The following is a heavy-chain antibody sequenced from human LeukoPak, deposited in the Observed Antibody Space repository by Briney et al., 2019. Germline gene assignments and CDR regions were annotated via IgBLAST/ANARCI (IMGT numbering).Heavy chain of an antibody. J-gene: IGHJ4*02. Sequence: SETLSLTCTVSGDPITSDSHYWVWLRQPPGKGLEWIGSIYYSGTTYYNPSLKSRVTMFVETSKNQFSLNLRSVIAADTAVYYCARKTSVAGDFDYWGQGTLVTVSS. CDR1: GDPITSDSHY. D-gene: IGHD6-19*01. V-gene: IGHV4-39*01. CDR2: IYYSGTT. CDR3: ARKTSVAGDFDY.